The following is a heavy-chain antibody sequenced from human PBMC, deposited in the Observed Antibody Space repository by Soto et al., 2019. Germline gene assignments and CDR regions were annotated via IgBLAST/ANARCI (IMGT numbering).Heavy chain of an antibody. J-gene: IGHJ5*02. CDR3: ARSPSAAAGSTLGWFDP. CDR2: LTPTFGTA. V-gene: IGHV1-69*01. Sequence: QVQLVQSGAEVKRPGSSVKVSCKASGGTFSNYAISWVRRAPGQGLEWMGGLTPTFGTANYAQKFQARVTFTADESTSTAYMELNSLRSEATAMYYCARSPSAAAGSTLGWFDPWGQGTLVTVS. CDR1: GGTFSNYA. D-gene: IGHD6-13*01.